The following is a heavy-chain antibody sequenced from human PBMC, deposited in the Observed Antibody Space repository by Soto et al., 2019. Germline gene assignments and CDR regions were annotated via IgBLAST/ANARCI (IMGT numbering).Heavy chain of an antibody. D-gene: IGHD3-9*01. CDR2: ISWNSDSI. Sequence: EVQLVESGGGLVQPGRSLRLSCAASGFTFDDYAMHWVRQAPGKGLEWASGISWNSDSIGYADSVKGRFTISRDNAKNPLYLQMNSLRAEDTALYYCAKDPTRYFSSYCYMDVWGKGTTVTVSS. J-gene: IGHJ6*03. CDR3: AKDPTRYFSSYCYMDV. CDR1: GFTFDDYA. V-gene: IGHV3-9*01.